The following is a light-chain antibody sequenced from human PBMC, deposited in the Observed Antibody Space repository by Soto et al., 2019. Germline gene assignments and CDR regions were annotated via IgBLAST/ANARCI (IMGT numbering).Light chain of an antibody. CDR1: SSDVGGYHY. CDR3: SSYTTTYTVV. J-gene: IGLJ2*01. V-gene: IGLV2-14*01. Sequence: QSALTQPASVSGSPGQSITISCTGTSSDVGGYHYVSWYQQHPGKAPKLMIYGVTNRPTGVSNRFSASKSGNTASLTISGLQAEDEAHYYCSSYTTTYTVVFGGGTKVTVL. CDR2: GVT.